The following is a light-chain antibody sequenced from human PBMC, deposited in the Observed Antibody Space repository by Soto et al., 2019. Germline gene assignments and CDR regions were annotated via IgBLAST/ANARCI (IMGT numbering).Light chain of an antibody. CDR3: QQYKNYSPLT. CDR2: DAS. CDR1: QDISGW. Sequence: DIQMTQSPSTLSASVGDRVTITCRASQDISGWLAWYQQKPGKVPKVLIYDASSLESGAPLRFSGSGSGTEFTLTITSLQPDDFATYYCQQYKNYSPLTFGGGTKVDI. J-gene: IGKJ4*01. V-gene: IGKV1-5*01.